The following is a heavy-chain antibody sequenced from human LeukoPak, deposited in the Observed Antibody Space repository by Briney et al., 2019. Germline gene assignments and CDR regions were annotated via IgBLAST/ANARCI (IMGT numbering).Heavy chain of an antibody. CDR2: IYYSGST. Sequence: SETLSPTCTVSGGSISTYYWSWIRQPPGKGLEWIGYIYYSGSTSYNPSLKSRVTISVDTSKNQFSLKLRSVTAADTAVYYCANGGYCSSTSCYPNWFDPWGQGTLVTVSS. CDR1: GGSISTYY. D-gene: IGHD2-2*01. V-gene: IGHV4-59*01. CDR3: ANGGYCSSTSCYPNWFDP. J-gene: IGHJ5*02.